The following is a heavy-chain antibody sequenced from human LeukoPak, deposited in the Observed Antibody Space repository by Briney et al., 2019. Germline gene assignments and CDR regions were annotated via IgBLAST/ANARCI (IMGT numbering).Heavy chain of an antibody. CDR1: GGSISSGSYY. D-gene: IGHD3-9*01. Sequence: PSETLSRTCTVSGGSISSGSYYWSWIRQPAGRGLEWIGRIYTSGSTNYNPSLKSRVTISVDTSKNQFSLKLSSVTAADTAVYYCARVDYDILTGQQLFDYWGQGTLVTVSS. V-gene: IGHV4-61*02. CDR2: IYTSGST. J-gene: IGHJ4*02. CDR3: ARVDYDILTGQQLFDY.